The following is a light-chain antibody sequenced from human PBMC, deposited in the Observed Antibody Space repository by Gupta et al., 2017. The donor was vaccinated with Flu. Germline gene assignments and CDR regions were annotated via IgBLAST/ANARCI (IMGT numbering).Light chain of an antibody. J-gene: IGLJ1*01. CDR1: SSNIGSYT. CDR2: DFS. V-gene: IGLV1-44*01. Sequence: QSALTQPPSASGTPGQRVTLSCSGSSSNIGSYTVDWYQQLPGTAPKLLIYDFSQRPSGVPDRFSGSKSGTSASLAISGLQSEDEADYYCAVWDHSLSGHYVFGSGTKVTVL. CDR3: AVWDHSLSGHYV.